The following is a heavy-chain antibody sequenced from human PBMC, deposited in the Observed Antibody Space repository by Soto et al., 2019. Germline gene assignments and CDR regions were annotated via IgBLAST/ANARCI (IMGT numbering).Heavy chain of an antibody. D-gene: IGHD3-16*01. Sequence: EVLLVESGGGLVQPGGSLTLSCAASGFTFTNYRMHWVRQALGKGLVRVSSIHNDGTTNYVDSVKGRFTISRDNAKNTLYLQLNSLRAEDSAVYYYARDFEGLGYCGRGTLVTVSS. CDR1: GFTFTNYR. CDR3: ARDFEGLGY. V-gene: IGHV3-74*01. CDR2: IHNDGTT. J-gene: IGHJ4*02.